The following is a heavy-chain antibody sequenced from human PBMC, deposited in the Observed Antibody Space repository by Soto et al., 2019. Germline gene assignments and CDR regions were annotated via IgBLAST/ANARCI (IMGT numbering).Heavy chain of an antibody. CDR1: GGSISSYY. CDR3: ARAVYGMDV. CDR2: IYYSGST. V-gene: IGHV4-59*06. J-gene: IGHJ6*02. Sequence: SETLSLTCTVSGGSISSYYWIWIRQPPGKGLEWIGYIYYSGSTYYNPSLKSRVTISVDTSKNQFSLKLSSVTAADTAVYYCARAVYGMDVWGQGTTVTVSS.